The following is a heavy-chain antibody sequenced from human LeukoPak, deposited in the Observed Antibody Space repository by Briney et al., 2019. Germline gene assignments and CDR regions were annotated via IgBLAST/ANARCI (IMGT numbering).Heavy chain of an antibody. J-gene: IGHJ4*02. CDR1: GFTVSSNY. Sequence: QPGGSLRLSCAVSGFTVSSNYMSWVRQAPGEGLEWVSVIYGGGSTYYADSVKGRFTISRDNSKNTLYLQMNSLRAEDTAVYYCARAASVAGTYALNHWGQGTLVTVSS. D-gene: IGHD6-19*01. CDR2: IYGGGST. CDR3: ARAASVAGTYALNH. V-gene: IGHV3-66*01.